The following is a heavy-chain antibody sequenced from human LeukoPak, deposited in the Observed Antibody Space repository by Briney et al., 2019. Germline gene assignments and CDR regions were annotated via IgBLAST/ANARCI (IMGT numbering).Heavy chain of an antibody. CDR3: ARESRGLDY. V-gene: IGHV1-69*05. CDR1: GYTFTSYY. J-gene: IGHJ4*02. Sequence: SVKVSCKASGYTFTSYYMHWVRQATGQGLEWMGGIIPIFGTANYAQKFQGRVTITTDESTGTAYMELSSLRSEDTAVYYCARESRGLDYWGQGTLVTVSS. D-gene: IGHD3-10*01. CDR2: IIPIFGTA.